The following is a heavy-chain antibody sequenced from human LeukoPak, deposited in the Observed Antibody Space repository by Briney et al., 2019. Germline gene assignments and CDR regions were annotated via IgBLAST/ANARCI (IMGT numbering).Heavy chain of an antibody. CDR1: GGSISSYY. J-gene: IGHJ6*03. CDR2: IYYSGST. CDR3: ASTNKDIVVVPAAPHYYYYYYMDV. Sequence: NPSETLSLTCTVSGGSISSYYWSWIRQPPGKGLEWIGYIYYSGSTNYNPSLKSRVTISVDTSRNQFSLKLSSVTAADTAVYYCASTNKDIVVVPAAPHYYYYYYMDVWGKGTTVTVSS. D-gene: IGHD2-2*01. V-gene: IGHV4-59*01.